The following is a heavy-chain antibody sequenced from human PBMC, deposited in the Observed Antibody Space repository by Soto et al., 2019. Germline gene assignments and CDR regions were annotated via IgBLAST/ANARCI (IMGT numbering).Heavy chain of an antibody. Sequence: GGSLRRSCAGSGFTFRGFGMNWVRQAPGKGLEWVARISNDGSNEYYVDSVKGRFTISRDNSKNTLYLQMDSLRAEDTAVYYCAKGEVRGIIPSYFDYWGLGTLVTVSS. D-gene: IGHD3-10*01. CDR3: AKGEVRGIIPSYFDY. CDR2: ISNDGSNE. J-gene: IGHJ4*02. V-gene: IGHV3-30*18. CDR1: GFTFRGFG.